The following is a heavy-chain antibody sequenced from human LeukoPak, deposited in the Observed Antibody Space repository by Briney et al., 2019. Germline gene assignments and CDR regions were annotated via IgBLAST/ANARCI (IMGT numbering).Heavy chain of an antibody. CDR2: IYYSGST. D-gene: IGHD6-13*01. J-gene: IGHJ4*02. CDR3: ARSGQQLVLVDY. V-gene: IGHV4-59*01. CDR1: GGSISSYY. Sequence: SETLSLTCTVSGGSISSYYWSWIRQPPGNGLERIGYIYYSGSTNYNPSLKSRVTISVDTSKNQFSLKLSSVTAADTAVYYCARSGQQLVLVDYWGQGTLVTVSS.